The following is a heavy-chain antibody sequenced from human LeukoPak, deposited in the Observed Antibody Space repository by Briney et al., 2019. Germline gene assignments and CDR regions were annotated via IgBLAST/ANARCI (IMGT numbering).Heavy chain of an antibody. Sequence: SETLSLTCSVSGGSISGYYWSWIRQPPGKGLEWIGYIFYSGSTNYNPSLKSRVTISVDTSKNQFSLKLSSVTAADTAVYFCARVYYGRTYDYWYFDLWGRGTLVTVSS. D-gene: IGHD3-10*01. V-gene: IGHV4-59*01. CDR2: IFYSGST. CDR1: GGSISGYY. J-gene: IGHJ2*01. CDR3: ARVYYGRTYDYWYFDL.